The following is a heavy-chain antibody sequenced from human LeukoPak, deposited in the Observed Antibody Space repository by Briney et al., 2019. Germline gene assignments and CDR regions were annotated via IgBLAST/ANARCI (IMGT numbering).Heavy chain of an antibody. D-gene: IGHD4-17*01. Sequence: SETLSLTCAVPGGSFSDSYWNWIRQPPGKGLEWIGEVTHDGRINYNPSLRGRVTISVDTSMNQFSLRLTSVTAADTAVYSCATIYGDFSDFDSWAQGILVTVSS. CDR3: ATIYGDFSDFDS. CDR2: VTHDGRI. CDR1: GGSFSDSY. V-gene: IGHV4-34*01. J-gene: IGHJ4*02.